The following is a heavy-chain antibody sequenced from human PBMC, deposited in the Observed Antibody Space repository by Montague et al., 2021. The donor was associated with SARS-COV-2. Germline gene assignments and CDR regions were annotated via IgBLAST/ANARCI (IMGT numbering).Heavy chain of an antibody. J-gene: IGHJ6*02. CDR1: GGSFSGYY. V-gene: IGHV4-34*01. Sequence: SETLSLTCAVYGGSFSGYYWSWIRQPPGKGLEWIGEINHSGSTNYNPSLKSRVTISVDTSKNQFSLKLSSVTAADTVVYYCARGRTVTTFYYHYYYGMDVWGQGTTVTVSS. CDR3: ARGRTVTTFYYHYYYGMDV. D-gene: IGHD4-17*01. CDR2: INHSGST.